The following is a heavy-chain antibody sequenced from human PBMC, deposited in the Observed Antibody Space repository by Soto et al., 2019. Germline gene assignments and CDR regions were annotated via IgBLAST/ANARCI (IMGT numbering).Heavy chain of an antibody. CDR2: TRHGGNP. CDR1: GGSFSDYY. V-gene: IGHV4-34*01. Sequence: QVQLQQWGAGLLKPSETLSLTCAVYGGSFSDYYWNWIRQPPGKGLEWIGETRHGGNPNYNPSLKSRVTISLDTSKNQISLRLTSVTAADTAVYYCARPPRWLHPSNALDMWGQGTMVTVSS. D-gene: IGHD5-12*01. CDR3: ARPPRWLHPSNALDM. J-gene: IGHJ3*02.